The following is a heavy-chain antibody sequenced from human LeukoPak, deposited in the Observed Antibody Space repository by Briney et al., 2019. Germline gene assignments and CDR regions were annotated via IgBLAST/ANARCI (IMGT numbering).Heavy chain of an antibody. J-gene: IGHJ6*02. V-gene: IGHV4-59*08. Sequence: PSETLSLTCAVSGGSISGYFWSWIRQPPGKGLEWIGYIYYTGSTIYNPSLRSRVTMSVDVSKNQFSLDLTSVTAADTAVYYCARHDPVGHFLRGMDVWGQGTTVTVSS. D-gene: IGHD2/OR15-2a*01. CDR3: ARHDPVGHFLRGMDV. CDR1: GGSISGYF. CDR2: IYYTGST.